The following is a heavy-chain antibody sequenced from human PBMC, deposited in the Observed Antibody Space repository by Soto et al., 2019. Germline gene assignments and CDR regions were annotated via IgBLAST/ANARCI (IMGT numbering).Heavy chain of an antibody. V-gene: IGHV6-1*01. CDR3: ARTRVYDSYNHYVMAV. CDR1: GDSVSSNSVA. Sequence: PSQTLSLTCAISGDSVSSNSVAWNWIRQSPSRGLEWLGRTYYRSKWYNDYATTVKSRITINPDTSKNQFSLQLNSVTPEDTAVYFCARTRVYDSYNHYVMAVWGQGTTVTVSS. CDR2: TYYRSKWYN. D-gene: IGHD3-16*01. J-gene: IGHJ6*02.